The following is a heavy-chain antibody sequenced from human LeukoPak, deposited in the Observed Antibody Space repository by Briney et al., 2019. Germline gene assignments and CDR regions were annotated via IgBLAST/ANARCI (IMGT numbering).Heavy chain of an antibody. V-gene: IGHV3-43*02. CDR1: GFIFDDYA. Sequence: PGGSLRLSCAAPGFIFDDYAIHWVRQAPGKGLEWVSLISGDGGSTFYADSVKGRFTISRDNSKTSLSLQMSSLRSEDTALYYCTRESKRSGWYDYWGQGTLVTVSS. J-gene: IGHJ4*02. CDR2: ISGDGGST. CDR3: TRESKRSGWYDY. D-gene: IGHD6-19*01.